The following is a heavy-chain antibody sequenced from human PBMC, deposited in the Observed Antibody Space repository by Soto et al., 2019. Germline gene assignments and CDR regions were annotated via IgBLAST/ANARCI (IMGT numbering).Heavy chain of an antibody. CDR2: IIPIFGTA. V-gene: IGHV1-69*13. CDR3: ARGYYDSSGYYYGKGPYYYYYGMDV. CDR1: GGTFSSYA. Sequence: SVKVSCKASGGTFSSYAISWVRQAPGQGLEWMGGIIPIFGTANYAQKFQGRVTITADESTSTAYMELSSLRSEDTAVYYCARGYYDSSGYYYGKGPYYYYYGMDVWGQGTTVTVSS. D-gene: IGHD3-22*01. J-gene: IGHJ6*02.